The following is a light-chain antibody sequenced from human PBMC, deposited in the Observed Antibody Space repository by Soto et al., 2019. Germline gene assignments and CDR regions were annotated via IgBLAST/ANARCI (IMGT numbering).Light chain of an antibody. CDR2: EVS. J-gene: IGLJ3*02. CDR1: SSDVGGYNF. Sequence: QSALTQPASVSGSPGQSITISCTGTSSDVGGYNFVSWYQRYPGKAPKLMIYEVSYRPSGVSDRFSGSKSGNTASLTISGLQAEDEALYYCSSYTSSSTQLVFGGGTKLTVL. V-gene: IGLV2-14*01. CDR3: SSYTSSSTQLV.